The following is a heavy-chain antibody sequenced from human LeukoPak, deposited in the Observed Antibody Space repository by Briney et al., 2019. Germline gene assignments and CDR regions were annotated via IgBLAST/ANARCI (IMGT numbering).Heavy chain of an antibody. V-gene: IGHV1-69*06. CDR1: GGTFSNYA. D-gene: IGHD4-23*01. Sequence: GASVKVSCKASGGTFSNYAINWVRQAPGQGLEWMGGIIPIFGTANYAQKFQGRVTITADKSTSTAYMELSSLRSEDTAVYYCARGARKRDDYGGFFDFWGQGTLVTVSS. CDR2: IIPIFGTA. J-gene: IGHJ4*02. CDR3: ARGARKRDDYGGFFDF.